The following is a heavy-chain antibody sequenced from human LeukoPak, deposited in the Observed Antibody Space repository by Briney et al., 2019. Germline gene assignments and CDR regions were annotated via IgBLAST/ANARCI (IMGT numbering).Heavy chain of an antibody. CDR1: GFTFSRFA. CDR3: VPEGFDI. V-gene: IGHV3-23*01. J-gene: IGHJ3*02. Sequence: PGGSLRLSCEISGFTFSRFAMNWVRQAPGQGLEWISIISGSGGSAYYADSVKGRFIVSRDNFKNTVNLEMSSLRVEDTAVYYCVPEGFDIWGQGKMVTVSS. CDR2: ISGSGGSA.